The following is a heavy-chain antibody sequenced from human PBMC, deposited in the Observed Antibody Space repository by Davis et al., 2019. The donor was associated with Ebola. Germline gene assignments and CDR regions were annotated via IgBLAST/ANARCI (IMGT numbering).Heavy chain of an antibody. D-gene: IGHD6-19*01. V-gene: IGHV3-74*01. Sequence: HTGGSLRLSCAASGFTFDDYAMHWVRQAPGKGLVWVSLIKSDGSSTRYADSVKGRFTISRDNAKNTLYLQMNSLRPEDTAVYYCARDIAVAGTIGFDYWGQGTLVTVSS. J-gene: IGHJ4*02. CDR2: IKSDGSST. CDR3: ARDIAVAGTIGFDY. CDR1: GFTFDDYA.